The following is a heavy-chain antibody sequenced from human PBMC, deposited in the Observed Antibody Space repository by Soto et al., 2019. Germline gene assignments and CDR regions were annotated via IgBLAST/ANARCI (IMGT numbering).Heavy chain of an antibody. CDR2: IWYDGSNK. V-gene: IGHV3-33*01. D-gene: IGHD3-10*01. CDR1: GFTFSSYG. J-gene: IGHJ6*02. Sequence: PGGSLRLSCAASGFTFSSYGMHWVRQAPGKGLEWVAVIWYDGSNKYYADSVKGRFTISRDNSKNTLYLQMNSLRAEDTAVYYCARETPWFGELVGYYGMDVWGQGTTVTVSS. CDR3: ARETPWFGELVGYYGMDV.